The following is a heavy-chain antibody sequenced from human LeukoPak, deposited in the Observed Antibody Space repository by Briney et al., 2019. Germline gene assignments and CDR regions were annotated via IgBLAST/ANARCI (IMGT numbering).Heavy chain of an antibody. CDR3: ARGKDYDFWSGYQAGFDY. Sequence: GGSLRLSCAASGFTFSSYWMSWVRQAPGKGLEWMANIKQDGSEKYYVDSVKGRFTISRDNAKNSLYLQMNSLRAEDTAVYYCARGKDYDFWSGYQAGFDYWGQGTLVTVSS. CDR1: GFTFSSYW. J-gene: IGHJ4*02. CDR2: IKQDGSEK. D-gene: IGHD3-3*01. V-gene: IGHV3-7*01.